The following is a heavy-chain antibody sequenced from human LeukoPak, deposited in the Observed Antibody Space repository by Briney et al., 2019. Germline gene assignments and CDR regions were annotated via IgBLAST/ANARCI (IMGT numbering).Heavy chain of an antibody. CDR2: ISSSTSYI. CDR1: GFTFSIYS. J-gene: IGHJ3*02. CDR3: ARDLNDAFDI. V-gene: IGHV3-21*01. Sequence: GGSLRLSCAASGFTFSIYSMYWVRQAPGKGLERVSSISSSTSYIYYADSVKGRFAISRDNARNSLYLQMNSLRAEDTAVYYCARDLNDAFDIWGQGTMVTVSS.